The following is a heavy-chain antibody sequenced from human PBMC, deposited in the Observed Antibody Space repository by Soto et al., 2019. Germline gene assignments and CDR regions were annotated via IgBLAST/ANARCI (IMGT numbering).Heavy chain of an antibody. CDR1: GLSFSNYS. CDR2: SSSGGGST. Sequence: EVQLVESGGGLEQPGGALRLSCAASGLSFSNYSMTWVRQGLGKGLEWVSSSSSGGGSTYYADSVQGRFTISRHNSENTLYLHMNSLRAEDAAIYYCKKGTFYYDSAVFYPDTFDIWGQGTLVTVAS. D-gene: IGHD3-22*01. V-gene: IGHV3-23*04. CDR3: KKGTFYYDSAVFYPDTFDI. J-gene: IGHJ3*02.